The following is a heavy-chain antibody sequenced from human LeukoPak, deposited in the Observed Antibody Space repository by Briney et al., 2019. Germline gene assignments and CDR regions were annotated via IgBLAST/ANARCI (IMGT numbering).Heavy chain of an antibody. J-gene: IGHJ4*02. Sequence: SETLSLTCTVSGGLISSGSYYWRWIRQPAGKGLEWIGRMYTCGSTNYNPSLKTRVTISVHTSKNTFSLKPSSVTAADTAVYYCARDREDIVLLPGAKRKTWYFDYWGQGTLVTVSS. CDR2: MYTCGST. D-gene: IGHD2-2*01. CDR3: ARDREDIVLLPGAKRKTWYFDY. V-gene: IGHV4-61*02. CDR1: GGLISSGSYY.